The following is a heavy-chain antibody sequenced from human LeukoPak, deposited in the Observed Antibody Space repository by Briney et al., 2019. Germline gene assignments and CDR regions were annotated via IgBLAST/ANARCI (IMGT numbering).Heavy chain of an antibody. CDR2: INHSGST. V-gene: IGHV4-34*01. CDR3: ARTDSGRYSYFDY. J-gene: IGHJ4*02. Sequence: PSETLSLTCAVYGGSFSGYYWSWLRQPPGKGLEWIGEINHSGSTNYNPSLKSRVTISVDTSKNQFSLRLSSVTAADTAVYYCARTDSGRYSYFDYWGQGTLVTVSS. CDR1: GGSFSGYY. D-gene: IGHD1-26*01.